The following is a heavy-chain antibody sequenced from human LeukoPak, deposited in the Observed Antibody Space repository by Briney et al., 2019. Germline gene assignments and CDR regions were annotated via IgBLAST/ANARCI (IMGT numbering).Heavy chain of an antibody. CDR3: AKGLGTGSVLARPLHY. V-gene: IGHV3-30*18. D-gene: IGHD3-10*01. CDR1: GFIFSTYD. CDR2: ISSDGYRT. J-gene: IGHJ4*02. Sequence: GGSLRLSCAASGFIFSTYDMHWVRQAPDKGLQWVAVISSDGYRTDYPDSVRGRFTISRDNFKNTVDLQMISVTAEDTAMYFCAKGLGTGSVLARPLHYWGQGTLVTVSS.